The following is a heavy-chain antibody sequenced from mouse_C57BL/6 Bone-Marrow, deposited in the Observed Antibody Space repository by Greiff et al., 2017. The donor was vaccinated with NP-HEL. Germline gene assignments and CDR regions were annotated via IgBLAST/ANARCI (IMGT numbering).Heavy chain of an antibody. CDR2: IYPGSGST. J-gene: IGHJ1*03. CDR1: GYTFTSYW. V-gene: IGHV1-55*01. Sequence: QVQLQQPGAELVKPGASVKMSCKASGYTFTSYWITWVKQRPGQGLEWIGDIYPGSGSTNYNEKFKGKATLTVDTSSSPAYMQLSSLTSEDSAVYYCDRSQDPYGSSYGWYFDVWGTGTTVTVSS. CDR3: DRSQDPYGSSYGWYFDV. D-gene: IGHD1-1*01.